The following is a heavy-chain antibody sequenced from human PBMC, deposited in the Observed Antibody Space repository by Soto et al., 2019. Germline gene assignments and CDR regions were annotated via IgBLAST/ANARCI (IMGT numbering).Heavy chain of an antibody. D-gene: IGHD3-10*01. CDR1: GFTFSSYS. CDR3: AKEINYYGSGSYHNWFDP. V-gene: IGHV3-21*01. J-gene: IGHJ5*02. CDR2: ISSSSSYI. Sequence: GGSLRLSCAASGFTFSSYSMNWVRQAPGKGLEWVSSISSSSSYIYYADSVKGRFTISRDNAKNSLYLQMNSLRAEDTAVYYCAKEINYYGSGSYHNWFDPWGQGTLVTVSS.